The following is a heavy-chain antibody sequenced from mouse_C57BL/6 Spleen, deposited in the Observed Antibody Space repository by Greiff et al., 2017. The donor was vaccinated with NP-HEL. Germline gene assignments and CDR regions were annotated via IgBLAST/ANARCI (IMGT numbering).Heavy chain of an antibody. D-gene: IGHD1-1*01. Sequence: VQLQQSGPELVKPGASVKISCKASGYAFSSSWMNWVKQRPGKGLEWIGRIYPGDGDTNYNGKFKGKATLTADKSSSTAYMQLSSLTSEDSAVDYCARSLVITTVVHFDYWGQGTTLTVSS. CDR3: ARSLVITTVVHFDY. CDR1: GYAFSSSW. J-gene: IGHJ2*01. CDR2: IYPGDGDT. V-gene: IGHV1-82*01.